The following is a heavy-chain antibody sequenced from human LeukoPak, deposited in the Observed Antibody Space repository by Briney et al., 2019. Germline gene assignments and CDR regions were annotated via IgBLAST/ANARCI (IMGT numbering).Heavy chain of an antibody. CDR1: XFTFSTYT. D-gene: IGHD7-27*01. J-gene: IGHJ3*02. V-gene: IGHV3-21*01. CDR3: ARDGDDAFDI. Sequence: GGSLRLSCAASXFTFSTYTMNWVRQAPGKGLEWVSSISSSGGYRYYADSVKGRFTISRDNAKNSLFLQMNSLRAEDTAVYYCARDGDDAFDIWGQGTMVTVSS. CDR2: ISSSGGYR.